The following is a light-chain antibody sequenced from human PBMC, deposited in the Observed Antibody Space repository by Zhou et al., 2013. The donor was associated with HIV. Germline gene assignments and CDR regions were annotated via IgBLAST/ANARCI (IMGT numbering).Light chain of an antibody. CDR1: LDISNY. V-gene: IGKV1-33*01. J-gene: IGKJ4*01. CDR3: QQYDNVPLT. CDR2: AAA. Sequence: DIQMTQSPSSLSASVGDRVTITCQASLDISNYLNWYQHKPGKAPKLLIYAAANLETGVPSRFTGSGYGTHFTFTITNLQPEDIATYYCQQYDNVPLTFGGGTKVEIQ.